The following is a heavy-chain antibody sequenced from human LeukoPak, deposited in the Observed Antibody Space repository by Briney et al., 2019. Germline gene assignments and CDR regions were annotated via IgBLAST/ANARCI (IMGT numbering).Heavy chain of an antibody. J-gene: IGHJ3*02. CDR1: GGXINISY. CDR3: ARSGVFTGYDAFDI. Sequence: SETLSLTCTVSGGXINISYCSWIRQPPGKGREWLGHIYYRGSTNYNPSLKSRVTISVDTSKNQYSLKLSSVTAADTAVYYCARSGVFTGYDAFDIWGQGTRVTVSS. V-gene: IGHV4-59*08. D-gene: IGHD6-13*01. CDR2: IYYRGST.